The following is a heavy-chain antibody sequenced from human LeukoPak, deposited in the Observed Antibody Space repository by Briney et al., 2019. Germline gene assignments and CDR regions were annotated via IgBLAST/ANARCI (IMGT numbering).Heavy chain of an antibody. D-gene: IGHD6-19*01. V-gene: IGHV1-18*01. CDR3: ARFGLGKHIEVAGIPFDI. J-gene: IGHJ3*02. Sequence: GSVKVSCKASGYTFTSYGISWVRQAPGQGLEWMGWISAYNGNTNYAQKLQGRVTMTTDTSTSTAYMELRSLRSDDTAVYYCARFGLGKHIEVAGIPFDIWGQGTMVTVSS. CDR1: GYTFTSYG. CDR2: ISAYNGNT.